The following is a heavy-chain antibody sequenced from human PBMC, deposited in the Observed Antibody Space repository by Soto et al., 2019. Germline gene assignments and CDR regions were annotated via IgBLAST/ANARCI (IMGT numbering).Heavy chain of an antibody. Sequence: SETLSLTCTVSGGSISSYYWSWIRQPPGKGLEWIGYIYYSGSTNYNPSLKSRVTISVDTSKNQFSMKLSSVTAADTSVYYCARHSIRFLEGDMDVWGKGTTVTVSS. J-gene: IGHJ6*03. V-gene: IGHV4-59*08. CDR3: ARHSIRFLEGDMDV. D-gene: IGHD3-3*01. CDR1: GGSISSYY. CDR2: IYYSGST.